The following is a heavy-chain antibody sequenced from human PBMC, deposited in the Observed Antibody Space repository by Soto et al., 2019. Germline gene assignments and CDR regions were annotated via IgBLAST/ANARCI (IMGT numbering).Heavy chain of an antibody. CDR3: ARDARGSYGRAYFDY. V-gene: IGHV4-59*01. J-gene: IGHJ4*02. CDR2: IYYSGST. Sequence: QVQLQESGPGLVKPSETLSLTCTVSGGSISSFYWNWIRQPPGKGLEWIGDIYYSGSTKYNTSTKSRLTTSAHTNKNQFSLKLSSVTAADTAVYYCARDARGSYGRAYFDYWGQGTLVTVSS. CDR1: GGSISSFY. D-gene: IGHD1-26*01.